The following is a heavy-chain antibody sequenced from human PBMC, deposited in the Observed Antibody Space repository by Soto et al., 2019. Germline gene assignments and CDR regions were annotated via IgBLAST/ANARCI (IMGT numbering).Heavy chain of an antibody. J-gene: IGHJ6*03. V-gene: IGHV3-48*01. CDR2: IGISGTPV. Sequence: ESGGGFIQPGGSLRLSCAASGFTFSSYSINWVRQAPGKGLEWVSHIGISGTPVYYADSVKGRFTISRDNGKNSLYLQMNSLRPEDTALYNCARDRPRLEGHMDGWGKGTTVTVSS. CDR1: GFTFSSYS. CDR3: ARDRPRLEGHMDG.